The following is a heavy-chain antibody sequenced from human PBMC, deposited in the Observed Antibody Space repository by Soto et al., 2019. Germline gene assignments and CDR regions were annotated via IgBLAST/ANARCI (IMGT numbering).Heavy chain of an antibody. V-gene: IGHV3-23*01. D-gene: IGHD6-6*01. CDR3: AKGDGRIVPRHFDY. Sequence: SGGSLRLSCAASGFTFSSYAMNWVRQAPGKGLEWVSAISSGGGSPYYADSVEGRFTISRDNSKNTLYLQMNDLRAEDTAVYFCAKGDGRIVPRHFDYWGQGTLVTVSS. CDR1: GFTFSSYA. J-gene: IGHJ4*02. CDR2: ISSGGGSP.